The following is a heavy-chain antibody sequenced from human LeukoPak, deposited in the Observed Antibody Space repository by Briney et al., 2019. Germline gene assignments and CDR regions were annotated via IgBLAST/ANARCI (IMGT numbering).Heavy chain of an antibody. D-gene: IGHD3-22*01. CDR2: IYHSGST. V-gene: IGHV4-4*02. CDR3: ARLRRYYDSSDYYTNIDS. CDR1: GGSISSSNW. J-gene: IGHJ4*02. Sequence: SGTLSLTCAVSGGSISSSNWWSWVRQPPGKGLEWIGEIYHSGSTNYNPSLKSRVTMSLDKSKNQFSLNLSSVTAADTAVYYCARLRRYYDSSDYYTNIDSWGQGTLVTVSS.